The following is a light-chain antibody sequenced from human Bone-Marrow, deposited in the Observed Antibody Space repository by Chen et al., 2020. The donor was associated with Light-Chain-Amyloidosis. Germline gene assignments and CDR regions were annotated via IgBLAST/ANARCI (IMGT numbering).Light chain of an antibody. J-gene: IGLJ2*01. V-gene: IGLV3-25*03. Sequence: SYELSHPPSVSVSPGQTARITCSGDDLPTKYAYWYQQKPGQAPVLVIHRDTERRSGISERFSGSSSGTTATLTISGVQAEDEADYHGQSADSSGTYEVIFGGGTKLTVL. CDR2: RDT. CDR1: DLPTKY. CDR3: QSADSSGTYEVI.